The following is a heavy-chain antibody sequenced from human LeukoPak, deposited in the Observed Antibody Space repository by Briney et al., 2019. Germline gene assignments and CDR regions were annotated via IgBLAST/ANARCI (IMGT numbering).Heavy chain of an antibody. J-gene: IGHJ3*02. Sequence: GESLKISCKGSGYRFTSYWIGWVRQMPGKGLEWMGIIYPGDSDTRYSPSFQGQVTISADKSISTAYLQWSSLKASDTAMYYCAWLRSDYYDSSGYYRGAFDIWGQGTMVTVSS. CDR3: AWLRSDYYDSSGYYRGAFDI. D-gene: IGHD3-22*01. V-gene: IGHV5-51*01. CDR2: IYPGDSDT. CDR1: GYRFTSYW.